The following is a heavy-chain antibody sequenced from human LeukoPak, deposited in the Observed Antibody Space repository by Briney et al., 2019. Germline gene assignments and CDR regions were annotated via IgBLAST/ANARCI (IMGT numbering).Heavy chain of an antibody. V-gene: IGHV1-18*01. J-gene: IGHJ6*03. CDR3: ARACPYYDILTGYYTPLYYYYMDV. Sequence: ASVKVSCKASGYTFTSYGISCVRQAPGQGLEWMGWISAYNGNTNYAQKLQGRATMTTDTSTSTAYMELRSLRSDDTAVYYCARACPYYDILTGYYTPLYYYYMDVWGKGTTVTVSS. CDR1: GYTFTSYG. CDR2: ISAYNGNT. D-gene: IGHD3-9*01.